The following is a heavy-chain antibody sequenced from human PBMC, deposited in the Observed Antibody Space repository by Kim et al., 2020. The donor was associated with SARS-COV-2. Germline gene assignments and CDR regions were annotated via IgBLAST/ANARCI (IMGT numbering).Heavy chain of an antibody. Sequence: GGSLRLSCAASGFTFSSYAMNWVRQAPGKGLEWVSGISHSGGSTYYADSVRGRFTISRDNSKNTLHLQTHRLRAEDTAVYYCAKALLWFGVGHDYYYGMDGWGQRTTVTVSS. CDR2: ISHSGGST. CDR1: GFTFSSYA. J-gene: IGHJ6*02. V-gene: IGHV3-23*01. CDR3: AKALLWFGVGHDYYYGMDG. D-gene: IGHD3-10*01.